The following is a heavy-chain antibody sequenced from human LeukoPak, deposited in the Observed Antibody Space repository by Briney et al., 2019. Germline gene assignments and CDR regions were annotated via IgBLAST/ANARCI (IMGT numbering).Heavy chain of an antibody. CDR2: IYPGDSDT. V-gene: IGHV5-51*01. J-gene: IGHJ6*03. Sequence: GESLKISCKGSGYSFTSYWIGWVRPMPGKGLAWMGIIYPGDSDTRYSPSFQGQVTISADKSISTAYLQWSSLKASDTAMYYCARSPIDYYYYMDVWGKGTTVTVSS. CDR3: ARSPIDYYYYMDV. CDR1: GYSFTSYW.